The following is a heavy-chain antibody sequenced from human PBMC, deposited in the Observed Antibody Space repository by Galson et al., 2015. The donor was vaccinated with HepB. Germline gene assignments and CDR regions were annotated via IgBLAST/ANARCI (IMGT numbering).Heavy chain of an antibody. CDR2: ISADGTRT. CDR1: GFTFSDYW. Sequence: SLRLSCAASGFTFSDYWMHWVRQAPGKGLLWVSYISADGTRTKYADYVKGRFTISRDNAKNTVYLQMNSLRAEDTAVYYCAREFAVGCGAYSNWGQGSLVTVSS. CDR3: AREFAVGCGAYSN. V-gene: IGHV3-74*01. D-gene: IGHD2-21*01. J-gene: IGHJ4*02.